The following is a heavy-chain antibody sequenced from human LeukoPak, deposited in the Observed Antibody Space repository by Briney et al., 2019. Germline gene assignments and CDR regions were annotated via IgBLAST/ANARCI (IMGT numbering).Heavy chain of an antibody. D-gene: IGHD5-18*01. CDR2: ISGSGDIT. CDR3: ARGYSYGEGIDY. J-gene: IGHJ4*02. V-gene: IGHV3-23*01. CDR1: GFTFSSYS. Sequence: GGSLILSCAASGFTFSSYSMSWVRQTPGKGLEWVSVISGSGDITYYADSVKGRFTVSRDNSKNTLNLQMNSLRAEDTAVYFCARGYSYGEGIDYWGQGTLATVSS.